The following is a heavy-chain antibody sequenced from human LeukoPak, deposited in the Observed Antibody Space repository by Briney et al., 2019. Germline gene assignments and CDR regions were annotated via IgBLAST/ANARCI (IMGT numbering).Heavy chain of an antibody. CDR2: IIPIFGTA. J-gene: IGHJ4*02. CDR3: ASLEDFWSGYYTSY. D-gene: IGHD3-3*01. V-gene: IGHV1-69*01. CDR1: GGAFSSYA. Sequence: SVKVSCKASGGAFSSYAISWVRQAPGQGLEWMGGIIPIFGTANYAQKFQGRVTITADESTSTAYMELSSLRSEDTAVYYCASLEDFWSGYYTSYWGQGTLVTVSS.